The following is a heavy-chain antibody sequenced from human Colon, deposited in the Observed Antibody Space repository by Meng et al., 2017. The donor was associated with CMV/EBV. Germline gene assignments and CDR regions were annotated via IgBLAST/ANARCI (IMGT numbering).Heavy chain of an antibody. D-gene: IGHD2-2*01. CDR2: ISTSGNTV. CDR3: AKDWNCSSTSCLDY. J-gene: IGHJ4*02. V-gene: IGHV3-48*01. Sequence: GESLKISCVTSGFNFNSHSMNWVRQAPGKGLEWVSYISTSGNTVYYADSVKGRFTISRDNSKNTLYLQMNSLRAEDTAVYYCAKDWNCSSTSCLDYWGQGTLVTVSS. CDR1: GFNFNSHS.